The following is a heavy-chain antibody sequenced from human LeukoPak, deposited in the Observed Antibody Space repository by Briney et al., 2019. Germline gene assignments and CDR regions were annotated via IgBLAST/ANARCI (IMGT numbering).Heavy chain of an antibody. CDR3: ATAYDGTWKRYYFDY. V-gene: IGHV3-33*01. CDR2: TWYDGRNK. D-gene: IGHD1-1*01. CDR1: GFPFTPSG. J-gene: IGHJ4*02. Sequence: GSSLRLSCVVSGFPFTPSGIHWVRQAPGKGLEWVGVTWYDGRNKYYVDSVKGRFTISGGNSKNTPYLQMNRLRAEDTAIYYCATAYDGTWKRYYFDYWGPGTLVTVSS.